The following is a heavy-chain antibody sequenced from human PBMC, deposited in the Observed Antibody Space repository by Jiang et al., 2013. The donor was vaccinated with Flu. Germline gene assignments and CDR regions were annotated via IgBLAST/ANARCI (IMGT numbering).Heavy chain of an antibody. CDR2: INPSGGSA. J-gene: IGHJ4*02. CDR3: ARDGYYDSSHLDFDY. Sequence: SGAEVKNPGASVKVSCKASGYTFTSYYIHWVRQAPGQGLEWMGMINPSGGSASYAQKFQGRVTLTRDTSTSTVYMELSSLRSEDAAVYYCARDGYYDSSHLDFDYWGQGTLLTVSS. V-gene: IGHV1-46*01. D-gene: IGHD3-22*01. CDR1: GYTFTSYY.